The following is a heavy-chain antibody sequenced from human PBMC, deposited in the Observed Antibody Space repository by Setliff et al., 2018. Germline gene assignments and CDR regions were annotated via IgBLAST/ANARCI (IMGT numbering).Heavy chain of an antibody. CDR1: GYTFTGYY. D-gene: IGHD3-3*01. CDR3: ARCITIFGVVIPNAFDY. CDR2: INPNSGGT. Sequence: ASVKVSCKASGYTFTGYYMHWVRQAPGQGLEWMGRINPNSGGTNYAQKFQGRVTMTRDTSISTAYMELSRLRSDDTAVYYCARCITIFGVVIPNAFDYWGQGTLVTVSS. J-gene: IGHJ4*02. V-gene: IGHV1-2*06.